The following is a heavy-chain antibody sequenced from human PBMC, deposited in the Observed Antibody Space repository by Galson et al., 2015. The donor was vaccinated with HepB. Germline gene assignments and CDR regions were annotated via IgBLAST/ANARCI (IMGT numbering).Heavy chain of an antibody. Sequence: SLRLSCAASGFTFTNYAMGWVRQAPGKGLEWVSAISGSGHRTDYADSVRGRFTISRDNSKTTLYLEMNSLRAEDTAVFDCAGYYDRSGYYGRFDYWGQGTLVTVSS. CDR3: AGYYDRSGYYGRFDY. D-gene: IGHD3-22*01. V-gene: IGHV3-23*01. CDR1: GFTFTNYA. CDR2: ISGSGHRT. J-gene: IGHJ4*02.